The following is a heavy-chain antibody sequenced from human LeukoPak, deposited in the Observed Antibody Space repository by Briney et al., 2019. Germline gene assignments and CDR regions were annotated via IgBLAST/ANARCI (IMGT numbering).Heavy chain of an antibody. CDR1: GYTFTSYG. CDR3: ARDTDIVVVPAAMAH. CDR2: ISAYNGNT. J-gene: IGHJ4*02. V-gene: IGHV1-18*01. D-gene: IGHD2-2*01. Sequence: GASVKVSCKASGYTFTSYGISWVRQAPGQGLEWTGWISAYNGNTNYAQKLQGRVTMTTDTSTSTAYMELRSLRSDDTAVYYCARDTDIVVVPAAMAHWGQGTLVTVSS.